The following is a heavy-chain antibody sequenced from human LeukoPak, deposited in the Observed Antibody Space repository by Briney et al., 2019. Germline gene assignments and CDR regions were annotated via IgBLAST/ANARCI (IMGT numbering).Heavy chain of an antibody. CDR2: ITSKSEGGTT. CDR3: VKRSFDP. Sequence: GGSLRLSCAASGFTVTSFWVIWVRQAPGEGLEWVGHITSKSEGGTTQYAAPVKGRFTASRDDSKNTVYLQMDSLQTEDTGVYYCVKRSFDPWGQGTLVTVSS. J-gene: IGHJ5*02. CDR1: GFTVTSFW. V-gene: IGHV3-15*01.